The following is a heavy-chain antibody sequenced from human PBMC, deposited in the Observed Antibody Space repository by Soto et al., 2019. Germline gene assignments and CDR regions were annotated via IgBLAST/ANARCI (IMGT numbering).Heavy chain of an antibody. J-gene: IGHJ4*02. Sequence: QVQLQQSGPGLVKPSQTLSLTCAISGDSVSSNSAAWNWIRQSPSRGLEWLGRTYYRSKWYNDXAVSVKRRIPXXPXTXXTQFSLQLNAVTPEDTAVYYCARNIAAAATDYFDYWGQGTLVTVSS. CDR3: ARNIAAAATDYFDY. V-gene: IGHV6-1*01. CDR1: GDSVSSNSAA. D-gene: IGHD6-13*01. CDR2: TYYRSKWYN.